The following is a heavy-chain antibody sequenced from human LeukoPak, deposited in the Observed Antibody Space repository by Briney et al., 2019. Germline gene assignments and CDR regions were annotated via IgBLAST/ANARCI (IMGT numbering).Heavy chain of an antibody. CDR2: ISISGSNI. J-gene: IGHJ4*02. CDR1: GFTFSSYE. CDR3: VSGSGADS. Sequence: GGSLRLSCAASGFTFSSYEMNWVRQAPGKGLEWLSYISISGSNIYYADSVNGRFTISRDNAKNSLYLQMNSLRAEDTAVYYCVSGSGADSWGQGTLVTVSS. D-gene: IGHD3-3*01. V-gene: IGHV3-48*03.